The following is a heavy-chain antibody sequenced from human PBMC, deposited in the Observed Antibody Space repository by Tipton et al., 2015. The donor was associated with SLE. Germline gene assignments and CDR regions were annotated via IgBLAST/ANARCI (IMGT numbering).Heavy chain of an antibody. CDR1: GFTFSSYA. V-gene: IGHV3-30*04. J-gene: IGHJ1*01. D-gene: IGHD3-3*01. CDR2: ISYGGSNK. CDR3: TRGVLRFLDGLLSGASQH. Sequence: AVSGFTFSSYAMHWVRQAPGKGLEWVAIISYGGSNKFYADSVKGRFTISRDNSKNTLYLQMNSLRAEDTAVYYCTRGVLRFLDGLLSGASQHWGRATLAPSSS.